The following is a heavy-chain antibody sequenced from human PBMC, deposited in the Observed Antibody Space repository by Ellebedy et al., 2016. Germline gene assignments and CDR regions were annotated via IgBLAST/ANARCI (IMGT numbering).Heavy chain of an antibody. Sequence: GESLKISCAASGFSFSSYAMTWVRQAPGKGLEWVLSISNSGDRTHSADSVKGRFTISRDNSKNTVYLDMNSLRVEDTAVYYCTNSGNYDYWGQGTLVTVSS. D-gene: IGHD3-10*01. CDR1: GFSFSSYA. J-gene: IGHJ4*02. CDR2: ISNSGDRT. CDR3: TNSGNYDY. V-gene: IGHV3-23*01.